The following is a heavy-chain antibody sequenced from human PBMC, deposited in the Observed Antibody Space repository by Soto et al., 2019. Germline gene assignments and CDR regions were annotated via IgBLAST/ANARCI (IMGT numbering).Heavy chain of an antibody. CDR3: ARRRDGYTGVWFDP. D-gene: IGHD5-12*01. J-gene: IGHJ5*02. CDR2: IYYTGST. Sequence: SETLSLTCTVSGASISAFYWSWIRQPPGKGLEWIGHIYYTGSTGYNPSLKSRVTISVDTSKNQFPLNLTSVTPADTAVYYCARRRDGYTGVWFDPWGQGTLVTVSS. V-gene: IGHV4-59*01. CDR1: GASISAFY.